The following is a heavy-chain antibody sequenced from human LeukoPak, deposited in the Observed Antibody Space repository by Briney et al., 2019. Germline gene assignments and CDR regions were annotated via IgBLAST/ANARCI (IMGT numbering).Heavy chain of an antibody. D-gene: IGHD6-13*01. J-gene: IGHJ6*02. CDR3: ARAQAAAGGYYYYGMDV. V-gene: IGHV1-3*01. Sequence: ASVKVSCKASGYTFTSYAMHWVRQAPGQRLEWMGWINAGNGNTKYSQKFQGRVTITRDTSASTAYMELSSLRSEDTAVYYCARAQAAAGGYYYYGMDVWGQGTTVTVSS. CDR1: GYTFTSYA. CDR2: INAGNGNT.